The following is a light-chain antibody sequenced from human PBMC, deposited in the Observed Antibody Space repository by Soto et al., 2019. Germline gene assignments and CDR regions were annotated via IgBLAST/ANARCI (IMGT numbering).Light chain of an antibody. Sequence: QSALTQPASVSGSPGQSITISCTGASNDVGAYKFISWYQQQPGKAPKLMIYEVSNRPSGVSNRFSGSKYGNTASLTISGLQAEDEGDYYCSSYTSNTVIFGGGTKLTVL. J-gene: IGLJ2*01. CDR2: EVS. CDR3: SSYTSNTVI. CDR1: SNDVGAYKF. V-gene: IGLV2-14*01.